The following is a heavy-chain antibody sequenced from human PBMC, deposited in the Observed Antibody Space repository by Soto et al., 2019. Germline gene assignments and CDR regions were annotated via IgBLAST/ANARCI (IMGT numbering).Heavy chain of an antibody. J-gene: IGHJ4*02. V-gene: IGHV1-18*01. D-gene: IGHD3-22*01. CDR2: ITIYNGNT. CDR3: ARVGDTYYYDSSGYHAGACNY. CDR1: GYTFISYG. Sequence: QVQLVQSGAEVKKPGASVKVSCKASGYTFISYGISWVRQAPGQGLEWMGWITIYNGNTNYAQKLQGRVTMTTDTSTSTDYMELRSLRSDDTAVYYCARVGDTYYYDSSGYHAGACNYWGQGTLVTVSS.